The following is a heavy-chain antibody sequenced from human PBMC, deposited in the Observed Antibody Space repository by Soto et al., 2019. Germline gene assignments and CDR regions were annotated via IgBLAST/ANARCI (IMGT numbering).Heavy chain of an antibody. CDR1: GYTFTRYA. J-gene: IGHJ5*02. D-gene: IGHD1-1*01. V-gene: IGHV1-3*01. Sequence: QVQLVQSGAEVKKPGASVKVSCKASGYTFTRYAMHWVRQAPGQRLEWMGWINGGNGNTRYVQKLQGRVTITRDTSLRTXNMELSSLRSEDTAVYYCARDGGSTGTTSAFWFDPWGQGTLVTVSS. CDR2: INGGNGNT. CDR3: ARDGGSTGTTSAFWFDP.